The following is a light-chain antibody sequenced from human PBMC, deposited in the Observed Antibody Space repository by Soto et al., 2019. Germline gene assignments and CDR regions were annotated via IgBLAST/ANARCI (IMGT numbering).Light chain of an antibody. Sequence: DIQMTQSPSSLSASVGDRVTITCQASQDISTYLNWYQHKPGKAPNLLIYDSSDLEAGVPSRFSGSGSGTDFNLTISSLQPEDISIYYCQQYEKPPYTFGHGTKLEIK. J-gene: IGKJ2*01. CDR2: DSS. V-gene: IGKV1-33*01. CDR3: QQYEKPPYT. CDR1: QDISTY.